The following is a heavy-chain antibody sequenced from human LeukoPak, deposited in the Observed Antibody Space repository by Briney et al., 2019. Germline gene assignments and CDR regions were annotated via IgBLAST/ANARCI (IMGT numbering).Heavy chain of an antibody. D-gene: IGHD2-15*01. CDR2: FGPEDGET. J-gene: IGHJ4*02. CDR1: GYTLTELS. CDR3: ATDRSSSLGQIGDLDY. Sequence: ASVKVSCKVSGYTLTELSMHWVRQAPGKGLEWMGGFGPEDGETIYAQKFQGRVTMTEDTSTDTAYMELSSLRSEDTAVYYCATDRSSSLGQIGDLDYWGQGTLVTVSS. V-gene: IGHV1-24*01.